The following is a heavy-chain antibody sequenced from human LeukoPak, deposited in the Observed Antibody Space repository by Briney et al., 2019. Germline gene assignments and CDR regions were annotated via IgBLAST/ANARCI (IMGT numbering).Heavy chain of an antibody. CDR2: IRSKAYGGTT. Sequence: GGSLRLSCTASGFTFGDYAMSWVRQAPGKGLEWVGFIRSKAYGGTTEYAASVEGRFTISRDDSKSIAYLQMNSLKTEDTAVYYCTGTYYDFWSGINWFDPWGQGTLVTVSS. J-gene: IGHJ5*02. CDR1: GFTFGDYA. CDR3: TGTYYDFWSGINWFDP. V-gene: IGHV3-49*04. D-gene: IGHD3-3*01.